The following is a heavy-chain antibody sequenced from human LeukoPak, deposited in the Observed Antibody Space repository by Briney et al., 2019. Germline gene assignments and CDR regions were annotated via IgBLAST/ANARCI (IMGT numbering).Heavy chain of an antibody. V-gene: IGHV3-11*04. CDR1: GFTFSDYY. D-gene: IGHD6-13*01. Sequence: GGSLRLSCAASGFTFSDYYMSWIRQAPGKGLEWVSYISSSGSTINYADSVKGRFTISRDNAKNSLFLHMNSLRAEDTAVYYCARDLSVAAAVGDHYFDYWGQGTLVTVSS. CDR2: ISSSGSTI. J-gene: IGHJ4*02. CDR3: ARDLSVAAAVGDHYFDY.